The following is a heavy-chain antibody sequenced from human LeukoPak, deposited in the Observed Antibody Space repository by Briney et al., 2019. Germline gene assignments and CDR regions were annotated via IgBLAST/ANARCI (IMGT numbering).Heavy chain of an antibody. D-gene: IGHD1-26*01. CDR1: GGSFSSYY. CDR3: ARVVGASYDAFDI. J-gene: IGHJ3*02. V-gene: IGHV4-59*06. CDR2: IYYSGST. Sequence: SETLSLTCSVSGGSFSSYYWSWIRQSPGKGLEWIGYIYYSGSTYYNPSLKSRVTISVDTSKNQFSLKLSSVTAADTAVYYCARVVGASYDAFDIWGQGTMVTVSS.